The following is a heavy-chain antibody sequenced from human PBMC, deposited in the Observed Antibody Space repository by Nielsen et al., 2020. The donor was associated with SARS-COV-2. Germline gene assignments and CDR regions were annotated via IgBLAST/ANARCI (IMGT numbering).Heavy chain of an antibody. CDR2: IYYSGST. CDR3: ARYRKVHCSGGSCYSWYFDY. J-gene: IGHJ4*02. CDR1: GGSISSYY. Sequence: SETLSLTCTVSGGSISSYYWSWIRQPPGKGLEWIGYIYYSGSTNYNPSLKSRVTISVDTSKNQFSLKLSSVTAADTAVYYCARYRKVHCSGGSCYSWYFDYWGQGTLVTVSS. V-gene: IGHV4-59*01. D-gene: IGHD2-15*01.